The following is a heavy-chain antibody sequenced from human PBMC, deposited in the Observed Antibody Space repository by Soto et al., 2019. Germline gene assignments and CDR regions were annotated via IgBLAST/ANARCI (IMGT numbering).Heavy chain of an antibody. CDR1: GGSISSSSYY. CDR2: FFFIGST. CDR3: ARHLILGREGPVVVVVKWGGAFDI. D-gene: IGHD2-2*01. Sequence: PSETLSLTCTVSGGSISSSSYYWGWIRQPPGKGLEWIGSFFFIGSTFYNPSLKVRFSLSVDTSKTQFSLKLIFVTAADTVLYYCARHLILGREGPVVVVVKWGGAFDIWGQGTMVTVSS. J-gene: IGHJ3*02. V-gene: IGHV4-39*01.